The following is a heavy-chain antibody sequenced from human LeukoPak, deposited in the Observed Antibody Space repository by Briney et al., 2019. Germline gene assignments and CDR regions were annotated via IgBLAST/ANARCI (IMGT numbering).Heavy chain of an antibody. J-gene: IGHJ5*02. CDR3: ARDWGGLYYDFWSGYYNNWFDP. Sequence: ASVKVSCKASGYTFTSYGISWVRQAPGQGLEWMGWISAYNGNTNYAQKLQGRVTMTTDTSTSTAYMELRSLRSDDTAVYYCARDWGGLYYDFWSGYYNNWFDPWGQGTLVTVSS. D-gene: IGHD3-3*01. CDR1: GYTFTSYG. CDR2: ISAYNGNT. V-gene: IGHV1-18*01.